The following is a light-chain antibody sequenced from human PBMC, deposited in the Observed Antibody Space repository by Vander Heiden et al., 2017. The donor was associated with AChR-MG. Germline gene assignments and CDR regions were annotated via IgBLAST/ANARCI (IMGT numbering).Light chain of an antibody. CDR1: QSVSSSY. J-gene: IGKJ3*01. CDR2: GAS. Sequence: EIVLTQSPGTLSLSPGERATLSCRASQSVSSSYLAWYQQKPGQAPRLLIYGASSRATGIPDRFSGSGSGTDFTLTISRLEPEDFAVYYCQQYGSSLFTFASGTKVGI. V-gene: IGKV3-20*01. CDR3: QQYGSSLFT.